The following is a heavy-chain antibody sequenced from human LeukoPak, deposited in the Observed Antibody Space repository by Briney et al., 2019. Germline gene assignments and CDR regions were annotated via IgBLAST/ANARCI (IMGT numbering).Heavy chain of an antibody. V-gene: IGHV1-8*03. CDR3: ARDLRPLWFGELLGDNWFDP. Sequence: ASVKVSCKASGGTFSSYAISWVRQATGQGLEWMGWMNPNSGNTGYAQKFQGRVTITRNTSISTAYMELSSLRSEDTAVYYCARDLRPLWFGELLGDNWFDPWGQGTLVTVSS. CDR1: GGTFSSYA. D-gene: IGHD3-10*01. CDR2: MNPNSGNT. J-gene: IGHJ5*02.